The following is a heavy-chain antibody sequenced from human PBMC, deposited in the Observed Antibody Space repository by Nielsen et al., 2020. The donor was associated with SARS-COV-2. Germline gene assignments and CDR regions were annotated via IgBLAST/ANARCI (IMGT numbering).Heavy chain of an antibody. CDR1: GTSMSGSY. V-gene: IGHV4-59*01. Sequence: SETLSLTCSVSGTSMSGSYWNLARHSPGKGLDWIGSIHNSGSTNYKSSLRSRVTMSVDGSKNQFSLKLTSVTAADTAVYYCARTSGFDPDDAFDVWGQGTMVTVSS. D-gene: IGHD3-10*01. CDR2: IHNSGST. J-gene: IGHJ3*01. CDR3: ARTSGFDPDDAFDV.